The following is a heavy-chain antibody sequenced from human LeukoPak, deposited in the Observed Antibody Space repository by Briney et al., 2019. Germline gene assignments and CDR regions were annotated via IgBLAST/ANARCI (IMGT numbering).Heavy chain of an antibody. CDR2: IYTSGST. CDR1: GFTVSSNY. CDR3: ARDLYGSGQNGY. J-gene: IGHJ4*02. V-gene: IGHV3-66*01. D-gene: IGHD3-10*01. Sequence: PGGSLRLSCAASGFTVSSNYMSEVRPAPGKGLDWVSIIYTSGSTYYEDSVKGRFTISRDNSKNTLYLQMNNLRADDTAVYYCARDLYGSGQNGYWGQGTLVTVSS.